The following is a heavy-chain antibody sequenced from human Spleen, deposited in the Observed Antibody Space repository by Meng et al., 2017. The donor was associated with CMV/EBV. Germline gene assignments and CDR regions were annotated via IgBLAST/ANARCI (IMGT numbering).Heavy chain of an antibody. CDR2: MNPKSNGT. V-gene: IGHV1-2*02. D-gene: IGHD3-10*02. J-gene: IGHJ4*02. Sequence: YGYSFTGYFVHRVRPAPGRGLGWLEWMNPKSNGTRYAQRLSRRVIITIDASINTTYLQLGSLTSGDTAIYYCAGGDYYVRMGPRGQWGQGTLVTVSS. CDR3: AGGDYYVRMGPRGQ. CDR1: GYSFTGYF.